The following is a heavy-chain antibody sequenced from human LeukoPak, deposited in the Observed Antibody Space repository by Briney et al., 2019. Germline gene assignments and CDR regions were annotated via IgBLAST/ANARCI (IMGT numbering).Heavy chain of an antibody. V-gene: IGHV4-61*02. CDR2: IYTSGST. J-gene: IGHJ3*02. CDR1: GGSISSGSYY. CDR3: ARVPPWFGGPPGAFDI. D-gene: IGHD3-10*01. Sequence: SQTLSLTCTVSGGSISSGSYYWSWIRQPAGKGLEWIGRIYTSGSTNYNPSLKSRVTISVATSKNQFSLKLSSVTAADTAVYYCARVPPWFGGPPGAFDIWGQGTMVTVSS.